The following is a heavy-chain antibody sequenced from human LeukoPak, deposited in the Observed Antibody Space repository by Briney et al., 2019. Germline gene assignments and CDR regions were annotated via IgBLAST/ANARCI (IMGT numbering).Heavy chain of an antibody. D-gene: IGHD2-15*01. CDR1: GGSISSYY. CDR3: ARVRCSGGSCYSYFDY. CDR2: IYYSGST. Sequence: SETLSLTCTVSGGSISSYYWGWIRQPPGKGLEWIGSIYYSGSTYYNPSLKSRVTISVDTSKNQFSLKLSSVTAADTAVYYCARVRCSGGSCYSYFDYWGQGTLVTVSS. V-gene: IGHV4-39*07. J-gene: IGHJ4*02.